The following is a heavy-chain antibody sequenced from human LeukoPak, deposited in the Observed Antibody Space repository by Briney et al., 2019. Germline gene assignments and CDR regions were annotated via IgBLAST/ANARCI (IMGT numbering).Heavy chain of an antibody. CDR2: MNHSGST. Sequence: PSETLSLTCAVYGGSFSGYYWSWIRQPPGKGLEWIGEMNHSGSTNYNPSLKSRVTISVDTSKNQFSLKLSSVTAADTAVYYCARAHYDFWSGHNWFDPWGQGTLVTVSS. J-gene: IGHJ5*02. CDR1: GGSFSGYY. D-gene: IGHD3-3*01. V-gene: IGHV4-34*01. CDR3: ARAHYDFWSGHNWFDP.